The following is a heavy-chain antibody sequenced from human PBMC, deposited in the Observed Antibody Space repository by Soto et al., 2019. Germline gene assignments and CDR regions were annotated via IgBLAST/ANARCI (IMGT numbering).Heavy chain of an antibody. J-gene: IGHJ5*02. Sequence: QVQLQQWGAGLLKPSETLSLTCAVYGGSFSGYYWSWIRQPPGKGLEWIGEINHSGSNNYNPSLNSRLTITGDTSKNQFYRKLSSVAAAETAVYYCARGRIAVAGTTNNWFDPWGQGTLVTVSS. CDR2: INHSGSN. V-gene: IGHV4-34*01. D-gene: IGHD6-19*01. CDR3: ARGRIAVAGTTNNWFDP. CDR1: GGSFSGYY.